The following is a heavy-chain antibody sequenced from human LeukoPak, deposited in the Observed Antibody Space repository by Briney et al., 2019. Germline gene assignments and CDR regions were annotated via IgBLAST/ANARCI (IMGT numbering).Heavy chain of an antibody. CDR1: GGSFNGYY. V-gene: IGHV4-34*01. Sequence: SETLSLTCAVYGGSFNGYYWSWIRQPPGKGLEWIGEINHSGSTNYNPSLKSRVTISVDTSKNQFSLKLSSVTAADTAVYYCAGGGYYGSGSYSRGSRLYYYYMDVWGKGTTVTVSS. D-gene: IGHD3-10*01. CDR2: INHSGST. J-gene: IGHJ6*03. CDR3: AGGGYYGSGSYSRGSRLYYYYMDV.